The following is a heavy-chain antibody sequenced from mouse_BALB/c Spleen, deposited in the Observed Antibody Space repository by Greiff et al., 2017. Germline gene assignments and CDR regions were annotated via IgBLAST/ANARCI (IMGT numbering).Heavy chain of an antibody. CDR3: VRDRNYYGSSYCDY. Sequence: QVQLKQSGPGLVAPSQSLSITCTVSGFSLTSYDISWIRQPPGKGLEWLGVIWTGGGTNYNSAFMSRLSISKDNSKSQVFLKMNSLQTDDTAIYYCVRDRNYYGSSYCDYWGQGTTLTVSS. V-gene: IGHV2-9-2*01. J-gene: IGHJ2*01. CDR2: IWTGGGT. CDR1: GFSLTSYD. D-gene: IGHD1-1*01.